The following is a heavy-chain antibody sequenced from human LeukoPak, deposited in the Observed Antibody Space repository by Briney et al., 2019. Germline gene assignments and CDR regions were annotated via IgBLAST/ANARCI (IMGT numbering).Heavy chain of an antibody. CDR1: GFTFSTYA. J-gene: IGHJ4*02. V-gene: IGHV3-23*01. Sequence: GGSLRLSCAASGFTFSTYAMSWVRQAPGKGLEWVSAVRGSGSDTYYADSVKGRFTISRDNSKNTLYLQMNSLRAEDTAIYYCARIGSAAFTDYWGQGTLVTVSS. D-gene: IGHD3-3*02. CDR2: VRGSGSDT. CDR3: ARIGSAAFTDY.